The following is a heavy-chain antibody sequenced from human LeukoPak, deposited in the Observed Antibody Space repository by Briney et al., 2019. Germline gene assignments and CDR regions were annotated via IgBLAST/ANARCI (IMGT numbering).Heavy chain of an antibody. CDR3: AREQVVVGRGYYGMDV. CDR2: MYSGGST. V-gene: IGHV3-66*01. Sequence: GGSLRLSCAASGFTFSSYAMSWVRQAPGKGLEWVSVMYSGGSTFYGDSVKGRFTISRDNSMNTLYLQMNSLRVDDTAVYYCAREQVVVGRGYYGMDVWGQGTTVTVSS. CDR1: GFTFSSYA. J-gene: IGHJ6*02. D-gene: IGHD2-2*01.